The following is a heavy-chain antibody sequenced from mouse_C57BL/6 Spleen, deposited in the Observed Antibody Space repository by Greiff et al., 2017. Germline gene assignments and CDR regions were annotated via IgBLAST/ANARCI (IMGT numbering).Heavy chain of an antibody. D-gene: IGHD2-5*01. CDR2: INPGSGGT. V-gene: IGHV1-54*01. CDR1: GYAFTNYL. J-gene: IGHJ1*03. Sequence: QVQLQQSGAELVRPGTSVKVSCKASGYAFTNYLIEWVKQRPGQGLAWIGVINPGSGGTNYNEKFKGKATLTADKSSSTAYMQLSSLTSEDSAVYFCARSPYYSNYGYFDVWGTGTTVTVSS. CDR3: ARSPYYSNYGYFDV.